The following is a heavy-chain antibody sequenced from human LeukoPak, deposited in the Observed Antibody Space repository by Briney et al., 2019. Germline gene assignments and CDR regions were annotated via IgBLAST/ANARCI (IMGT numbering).Heavy chain of an antibody. CDR2: IYSSGST. D-gene: IGHD3-22*01. J-gene: IGHJ4*02. Sequence: KPSETLSLTYTVSGGPISSYYWDWIRQPVGKGLEWIGRIYSSGSTNYNPSLKSRVTMSVDMSKNQFFLRLTSVTAADTAVYYCAREGLRYYDTSGFHYWGQGALVTVSS. CDR3: AREGLRYYDTSGFHY. V-gene: IGHV4-4*07. CDR1: GGPISSYY.